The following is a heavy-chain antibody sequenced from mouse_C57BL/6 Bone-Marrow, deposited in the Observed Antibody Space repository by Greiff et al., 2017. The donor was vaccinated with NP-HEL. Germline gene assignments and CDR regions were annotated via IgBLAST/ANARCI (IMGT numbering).Heavy chain of an antibody. Sequence: DVQLQESGAELVRPGASVKLSCTASGFNIKDDYMHWVKQRPEQGLEWIGWIDPANGDTEYASKFQGKATITADTSSNTAYLQLSSLTSEDPAVYYCTTILFDYGGQGTTLTVSS. CDR1: GFNIKDDY. CDR2: IDPANGDT. V-gene: IGHV14-4*01. CDR3: TTILFDY. J-gene: IGHJ2*01.